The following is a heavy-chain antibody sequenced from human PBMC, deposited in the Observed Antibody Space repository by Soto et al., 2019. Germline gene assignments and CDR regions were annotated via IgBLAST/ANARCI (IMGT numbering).Heavy chain of an antibody. V-gene: IGHV5-51*01. Sequence: VESLKISCKGSGYIFTSYWICWFLQMPGKGLEWMGIIYPGDSDTRYSPSFQGQVTISADKSISTAYLQWSSLKASDTAMYYCAIVGATKASWFDPWGQGTLVTVSS. J-gene: IGHJ5*02. CDR1: GYIFTSYW. CDR2: IYPGDSDT. CDR3: AIVGATKASWFDP. D-gene: IGHD1-26*01.